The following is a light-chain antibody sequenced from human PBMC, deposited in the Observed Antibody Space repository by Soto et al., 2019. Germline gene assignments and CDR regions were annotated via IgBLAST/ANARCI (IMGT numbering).Light chain of an antibody. J-gene: IGKJ1*01. CDR1: QSISSW. CDR3: QQYNSYSAWT. V-gene: IGKV1-5*03. CDR2: KAS. Sequence: DIQMTQSPSTLSASVGDRVTITCRASQSISSWLAWYQQKPGKAPKLLIYKASSLESGVPSRFIGSGSGTEFTLSISSLQPDDFATYYCQQYNSYSAWTFGQGTKLEIK.